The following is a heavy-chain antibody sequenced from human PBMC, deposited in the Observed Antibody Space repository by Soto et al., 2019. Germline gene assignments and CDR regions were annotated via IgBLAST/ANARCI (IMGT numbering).Heavy chain of an antibody. D-gene: IGHD6-13*01. J-gene: IGHJ4*02. CDR3: ARHSASSSVSDFGNSYAND. CDR2: ILPIFGTA. Sequence: QVQLVQSGAEVTKPGSSVKVSCKASGGTFSSYAISWVRQAPGQGLEWMGGILPIFGTANYAQKFQGRVTMTADEATSTADMELSSLRSEDTAVYYGARHSASSSVSDFGNSYANDWGQGTLGTVSS. V-gene: IGHV1-69*01. CDR1: GGTFSSYA.